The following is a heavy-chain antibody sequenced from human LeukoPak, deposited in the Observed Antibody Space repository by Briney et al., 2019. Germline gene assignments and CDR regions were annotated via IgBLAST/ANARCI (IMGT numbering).Heavy chain of an antibody. V-gene: IGHV3-15*01. CDR2: IKSKTDGGTT. Sequence: PGGSLRLSCAASGFTFGNAWMSWVRQAPGKGLEWVGRIKSKTDGGTTDYAAPVKGRFTISRDDSKNTLYLQMNSLKTEDTAVYYCTTKSTDTAMVYYYFDYWGQGTLVTVSS. CDR3: TTKSTDTAMVYYYFDY. CDR1: GFTFGNAW. D-gene: IGHD5-18*01. J-gene: IGHJ4*02.